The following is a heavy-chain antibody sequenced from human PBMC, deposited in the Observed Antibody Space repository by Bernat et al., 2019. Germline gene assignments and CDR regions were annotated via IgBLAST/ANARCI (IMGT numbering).Heavy chain of an antibody. CDR2: SEPEDGEP. CDR3: ATGGPTGTTDPWFDS. J-gene: IGHJ5*01. V-gene: IGHV1-69-2*01. Sequence: EVQLVQPGAEVKKPGATVNISCKVPGYTFTDYYMHWVQQPPGLRLEWMGLSEPEDGEPIYAEKFQSRDSTAADTSTHTGNMELNIVLSEDTAVYYCATGGPTGTTDPWFDSWGQGTLVTVSS. CDR1: GYTFTDYY. D-gene: IGHD4-17*01.